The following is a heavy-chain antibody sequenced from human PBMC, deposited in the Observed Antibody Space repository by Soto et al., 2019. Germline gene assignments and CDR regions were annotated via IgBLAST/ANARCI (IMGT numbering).Heavy chain of an antibody. Sequence: SETLSLTCAVSGGSISSGGYSWSWIRQPPGKGLEWIGYIYHSGSTYYNPSLKSRVTISVDISKNQFSLNLSSVTAAETAVYYCASRRLIAAAPPYFDYWGQGTLVTVSS. CDR2: IYHSGST. V-gene: IGHV4-30-2*01. D-gene: IGHD6-13*01. CDR1: GGSISSGGYS. CDR3: ASRRLIAAAPPYFDY. J-gene: IGHJ4*02.